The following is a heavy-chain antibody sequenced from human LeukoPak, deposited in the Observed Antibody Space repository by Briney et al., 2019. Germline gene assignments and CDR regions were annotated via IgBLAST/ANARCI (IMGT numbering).Heavy chain of an antibody. J-gene: IGHJ5*02. D-gene: IGHD3-10*01. CDR1: GFTFSTYW. CDR3: AREYGFGSGSYYP. V-gene: IGHV3-74*01. CDR2: IKSDGSST. Sequence: GGSLRLSCAASGFTFSTYWMHWVRQAPGKGLVWVSRIKSDGSSTSYADSAKGRFIISRVNAKNTLYLQMNSLRAEDTAAYYCAREYGFGSGSYYPWGQGTLVIVSS.